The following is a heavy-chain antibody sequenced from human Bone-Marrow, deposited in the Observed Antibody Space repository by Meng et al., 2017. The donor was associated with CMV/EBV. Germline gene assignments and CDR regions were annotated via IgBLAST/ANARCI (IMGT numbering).Heavy chain of an antibody. CDR2: INPDNGGT. D-gene: IGHD6-6*01. V-gene: IGHV1-2*02. Sequence: ASVKVSCKASGYSFTGYHIHWVRQTPGQGLEWLGWINPDNGGTHSAQKFHSRVTMTRDTSLNTAYMELDWLKSDDTAVYYCARGQYSSSPEGLGYWGQGTLVTVSS. CDR3: ARGQYSSSPEGLGY. J-gene: IGHJ4*02. CDR1: GYSFTGYH.